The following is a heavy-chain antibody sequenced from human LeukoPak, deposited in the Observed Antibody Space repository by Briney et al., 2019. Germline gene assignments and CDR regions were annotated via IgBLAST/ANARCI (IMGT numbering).Heavy chain of an antibody. Sequence: SETLSLTCTVSGGSISSYYWGWIRQPAGKGLEWIGRSYTSGSTNYNPSLKSRVTMSVDTSKNQFSLRLSYVTAADTAVYYCARGDRIRIAAAGKIFDYWGQGTLVTVSS. J-gene: IGHJ4*02. CDR1: GGSISSYY. CDR2: SYTSGST. V-gene: IGHV4-4*07. D-gene: IGHD6-13*01. CDR3: ARGDRIRIAAAGKIFDY.